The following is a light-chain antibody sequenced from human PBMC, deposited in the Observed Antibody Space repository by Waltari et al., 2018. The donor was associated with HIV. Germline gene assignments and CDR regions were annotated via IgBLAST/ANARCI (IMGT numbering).Light chain of an antibody. CDR3: QTWGTGIQDVV. CDR1: SGHSHYA. CDR2: INSDGSH. Sequence: QLVLTQSPSASDSLGASVKLTCTLSSGHSHYAIAWYQLQPQKGPRYLLKINSDGSHDKGDGIPDRFSGASSGAELYLIISSLQSDDEADYYCQTWGTGIQDVVFGGGTKLTVL. V-gene: IGLV4-69*01. J-gene: IGLJ2*01.